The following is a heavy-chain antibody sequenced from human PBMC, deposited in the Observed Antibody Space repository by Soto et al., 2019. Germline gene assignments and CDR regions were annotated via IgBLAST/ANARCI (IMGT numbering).Heavy chain of an antibody. CDR1: GYTFTGYY. CDR3: ARVPWDILTGYYPKSKLGFDP. Sequence: ASVKVSCKASGYTFTGYYMHWVRQAPGQGLEWMGWINPNSGGTNYARKFQGRVTMTRDTSISTAYMELSRLRSDDTAVYYCARVPWDILTGYYPKSKLGFDPWGQGTLVTVSS. V-gene: IGHV1-2*02. CDR2: INPNSGGT. J-gene: IGHJ5*02. D-gene: IGHD3-9*01.